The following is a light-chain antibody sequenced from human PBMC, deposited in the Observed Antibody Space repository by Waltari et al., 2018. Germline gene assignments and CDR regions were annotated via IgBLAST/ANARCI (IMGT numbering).Light chain of an antibody. CDR2: DNN. Sequence: QSVLTQPPSVSGAPGQRVTISCTGSSSNIGGYYVYWYQQLPGMAPKLLIYDNNKRPSGISDRVAGSKSGTSASLTITVLQTEDEADYYCQSYDSSLSARLFGGGTRLTVL. J-gene: IGLJ2*01. CDR1: SSNIGGYY. CDR3: QSYDSSLSARL. V-gene: IGLV1-40*01.